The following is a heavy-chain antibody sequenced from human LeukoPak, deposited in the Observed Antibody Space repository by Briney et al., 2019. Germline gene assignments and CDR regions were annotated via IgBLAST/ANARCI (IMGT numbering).Heavy chain of an antibody. J-gene: IGHJ4*02. V-gene: IGHV3-23*01. D-gene: IGHD2/OR15-2a*01. Sequence: GGSLRLSCAASGFTFSSYAMSWVRQAPGKGLEWVSGISGSDGSTNYADSVKGRFTISRDNAKNTLYLQMNSLRAEDTAVYYCAKDSAKKYDDYWGQGPLVTVSS. CDR3: AKDSAKKYDDY. CDR1: GFTFSSYA. CDR2: ISGSDGST.